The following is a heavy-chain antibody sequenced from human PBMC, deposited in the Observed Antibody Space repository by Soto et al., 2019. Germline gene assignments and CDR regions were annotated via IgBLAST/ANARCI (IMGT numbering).Heavy chain of an antibody. CDR2: IYYSGST. D-gene: IGHD3-10*01. CDR3: VQVPRPRLDYLFGSVY. V-gene: IGHV4-39*01. J-gene: IGHJ4*02. Sequence: SETLSLTCTVSGGSISGGAYYWSWIRQHPGKGLEWIGSIYYSGSTYYNPSPKSRVTISVDTSKNQFSLKLSSVTAADTAVYYCVQVPRPRLDYLFGSVYWGQGSLVTVSS. CDR1: GGSISGGAYY.